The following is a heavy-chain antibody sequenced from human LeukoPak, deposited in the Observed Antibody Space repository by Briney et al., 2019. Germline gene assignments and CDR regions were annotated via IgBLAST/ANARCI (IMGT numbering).Heavy chain of an antibody. CDR1: GYTFTSYG. J-gene: IGHJ6*02. Sequence: ASVKVSCKASGYTFTSYGISWVRQAPGQGLEWMGWISAYNGNTNYAQKLQGRVTITADESTSTAYMELSSLRSEDTAVYYCASHLIVLMVYATDYYYGMDVWGQGTTVTVSS. CDR3: ASHLIVLMVYATDYYYGMDV. D-gene: IGHD2-8*01. V-gene: IGHV1-18*01. CDR2: ISAYNGNT.